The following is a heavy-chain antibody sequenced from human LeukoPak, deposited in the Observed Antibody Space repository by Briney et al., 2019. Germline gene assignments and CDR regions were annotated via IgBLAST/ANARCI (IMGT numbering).Heavy chain of an antibody. D-gene: IGHD4-17*01. Sequence: SETLSLTCTVSGGSISSSSYYWGWIRQPPGKGLEWIGTIYYSGTTYYNPSLKRRVTISVDTSKNQFSLKLSSVTAADTAVYYCARHPSDYGPYYYYMDVWGKGTTVTVSS. CDR2: IYYSGTT. CDR3: ARHPSDYGPYYYYMDV. V-gene: IGHV4-39*01. J-gene: IGHJ6*03. CDR1: GGSISSSSYY.